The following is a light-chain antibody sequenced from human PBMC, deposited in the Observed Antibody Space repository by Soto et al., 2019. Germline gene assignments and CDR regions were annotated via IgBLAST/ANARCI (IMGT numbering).Light chain of an antibody. CDR1: QSVSSN. V-gene: IGKV3-15*01. Sequence: EIGITQSPATLSVSPGERATLSCRASQSVSSNLAWYQQKPGQAPRLLIYGASTRATGIPARFSGRGSGTEFTLTISSQQSEDFAVYYCQQYNNWPRTFGQGTKVDIK. CDR3: QQYNNWPRT. J-gene: IGKJ1*01. CDR2: GAS.